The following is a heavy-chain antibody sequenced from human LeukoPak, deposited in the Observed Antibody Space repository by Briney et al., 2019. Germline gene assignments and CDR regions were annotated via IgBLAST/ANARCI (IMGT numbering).Heavy chain of an antibody. V-gene: IGHV3-20*04. Sequence: GGSLRLSCATSGFTFVDYGLSWVRRAPGKGLEWLCAINYNGAITDYADSVKDRFTISRDNAKNSLYLRMDSLRAEDTALYYCARDRLGPSFSVSHFDLWGQGTLVTVSS. CDR1: GFTFVDYG. CDR2: INYNGAIT. J-gene: IGHJ4*02. D-gene: IGHD3-3*02. CDR3: ARDRLGPSFSVSHFDL.